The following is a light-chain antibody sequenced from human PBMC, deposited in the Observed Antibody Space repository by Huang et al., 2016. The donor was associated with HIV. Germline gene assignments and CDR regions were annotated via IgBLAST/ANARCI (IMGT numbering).Light chain of an antibody. Sequence: EIVLTQSPGTLSLSPGERATLSCRASQSVSNYLAWFQQKPGQAPRLLIYSASNRATDIPDRFSGGGSGTDFTLTISRLEPEDFAVYYCQQYGSSVFTFGPGTTVDIK. V-gene: IGKV3-20*01. CDR2: SAS. CDR1: QSVSNY. J-gene: IGKJ3*01. CDR3: QQYGSSVFT.